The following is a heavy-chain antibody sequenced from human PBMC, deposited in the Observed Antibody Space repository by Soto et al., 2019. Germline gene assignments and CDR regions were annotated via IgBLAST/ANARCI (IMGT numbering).Heavy chain of an antibody. CDR3: AHGTGSLWFGEGGVWFDP. V-gene: IGHV2-5*02. Sequence: QITLKESGPTLVKPTQTLTLTCTFSGFSLSTSGVGVGWIRQPPGKALEWLALIYWDDDKRYSPSLKSRLTITKDTSKNQVVLTMTNMDPVDTATYYCAHGTGSLWFGEGGVWFDPWGQGTLVTVSS. D-gene: IGHD3-10*01. CDR1: GFSLSTSGVG. CDR2: IYWDDDK. J-gene: IGHJ5*02.